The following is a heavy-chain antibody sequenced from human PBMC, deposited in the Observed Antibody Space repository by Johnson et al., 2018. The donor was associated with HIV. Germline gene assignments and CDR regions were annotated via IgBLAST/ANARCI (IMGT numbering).Heavy chain of an antibody. V-gene: IGHV3-23*04. D-gene: IGHD6-13*01. J-gene: IGHJ3*02. Sequence: VQLVESGGGLVQPGGSLRLSCAASGFTFSSYAMSWVRQAPGKGLEWVSAISGSGGSTYYADSVKGRFTISRDNSKNTRYLQMNSLRAEDTAVYYCAKVDRPGIAVAPLDAFDIWGQGTMVTVSS. CDR3: AKVDRPGIAVAPLDAFDI. CDR2: ISGSGGST. CDR1: GFTFSSYA.